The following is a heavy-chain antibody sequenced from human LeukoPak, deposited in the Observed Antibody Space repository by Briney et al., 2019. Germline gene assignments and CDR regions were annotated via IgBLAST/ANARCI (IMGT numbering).Heavy chain of an antibody. D-gene: IGHD6-13*01. J-gene: IGHJ4*02. V-gene: IGHV1-18*01. CDR1: GYTFTSYG. CDR2: ISAYNGNT. Sequence: ASVKVSCKASGYTFTSYGISWVRQAPGQGLEWMGWISAYNGNTNYAQKFQGRVTMTRDTSISTAYMELSRLRSDDTAVYYCARDPGYSSSCWGQGTLVTVSS. CDR3: ARDPGYSSSC.